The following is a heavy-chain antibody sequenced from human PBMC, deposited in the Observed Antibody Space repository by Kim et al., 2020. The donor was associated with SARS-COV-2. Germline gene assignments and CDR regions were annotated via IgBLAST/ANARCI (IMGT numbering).Heavy chain of an antibody. CDR3: ARGGGWLIEH. D-gene: IGHD6-19*01. Sequence: GGSLRLSCAASGFTSTSHWMNWVRQTPGKGLEWVAIIKHDGSETKYVDSVKGRFTISRDSARNSIYLQMNSLSAEDTALYYCARGGGWLIEHWGQGTLVTVSS. J-gene: IGHJ1*01. CDR2: IKHDGSET. V-gene: IGHV3-7*05. CDR1: GFTSTSHW.